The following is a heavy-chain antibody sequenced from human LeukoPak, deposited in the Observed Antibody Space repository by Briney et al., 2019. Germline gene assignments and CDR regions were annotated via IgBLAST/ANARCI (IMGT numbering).Heavy chain of an antibody. V-gene: IGHV3-23*01. D-gene: IGHD2-2*01. Sequence: GESLRLSCAASGFTFISYAMSCVRQAPGKGLEWVSTIHSGRANTYYADSVKGRFTISRDDSKNTLYLQMNSLRAEDTAVYYCATHTIPKSYYFDYWGRGTLVTVSS. CDR3: ATHTIPKSYYFDY. CDR2: IHSGRANT. CDR1: GFTFISYA. J-gene: IGHJ4*02.